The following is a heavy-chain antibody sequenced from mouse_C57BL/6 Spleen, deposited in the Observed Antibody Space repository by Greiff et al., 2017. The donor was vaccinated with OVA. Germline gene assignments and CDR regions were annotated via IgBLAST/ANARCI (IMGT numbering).Heavy chain of an antibody. CDR2: INPNNGGT. J-gene: IGHJ4*01. D-gene: IGHD2-5*01. Sequence: VQLKQSGPELVKPGASVKIPCKASGYTFTDYNMDWVKQSHGKSLEWIGDINPNNGGTIYNQKFKGKATLTVDKSSSTAYMELRSLTSEDTAVYYCARDDSNSYAMDYWGQGTSVTVSS. V-gene: IGHV1-18*01. CDR3: ARDDSNSYAMDY. CDR1: GYTFTDYN.